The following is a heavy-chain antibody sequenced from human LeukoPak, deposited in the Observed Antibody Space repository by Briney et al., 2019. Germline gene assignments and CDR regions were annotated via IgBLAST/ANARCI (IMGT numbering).Heavy chain of an antibody. CDR1: GGSISSSYW. Sequence: PSGTLSLTCAVSGGSISSSYWWSWVRQPPGKGLEWIGEVYHSGSTNYNPSLKSRVTISVDTSKNQFSLKLSSVTAADTAVYYRARAMYGRSLGYWGQGTLVTVSS. J-gene: IGHJ4*02. V-gene: IGHV4-4*02. D-gene: IGHD2-15*01. CDR2: VYHSGST. CDR3: ARAMYGRSLGY.